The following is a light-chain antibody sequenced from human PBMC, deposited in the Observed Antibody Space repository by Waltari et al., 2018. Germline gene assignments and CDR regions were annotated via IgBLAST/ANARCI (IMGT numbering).Light chain of an antibody. CDR2: DVT. Sequence: QSALTQPASVSGSPGQSLTLPCTGTSSYLGSYNYVSWYQQHPGKAPQLIIFDVTNRPSGVSNRFSGSKSGNTASLIISGLQGEDEADYYCSSYMDTTALELFGGGTSLTVL. CDR1: SSYLGSYNY. CDR3: SSYMDTTALEL. V-gene: IGLV2-14*03. J-gene: IGLJ2*01.